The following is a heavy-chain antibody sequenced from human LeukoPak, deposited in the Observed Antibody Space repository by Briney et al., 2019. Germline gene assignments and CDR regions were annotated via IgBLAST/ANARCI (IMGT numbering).Heavy chain of an antibody. CDR1: GGTFSSYA. CDR2: IIPIFGTA. CDR3: AREYSSSGLESWFDP. D-gene: IGHD6-6*01. J-gene: IGHJ5*02. Sequence: ASVKVSCKASGGTFSSYAISWVRQAPGQGLEWMGGIIPIFGTANYAQKFQGRVTITTDESTSTAYMELSSLRSEDTAVYYRAREYSSSGLESWFDPWGQGTLVTVSS. V-gene: IGHV1-69*05.